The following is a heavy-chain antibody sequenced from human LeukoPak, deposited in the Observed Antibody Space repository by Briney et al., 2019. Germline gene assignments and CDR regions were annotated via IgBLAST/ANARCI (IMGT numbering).Heavy chain of an antibody. J-gene: IGHJ4*02. CDR3: AKDRGQWLVRGSAMDY. CDR1: GSTFSSYA. Sequence: PGGSLRLSCAASGSTFSSYAMSWVRQAPGKGLEWVSAISGSGGSTYYADSVKGRFTISRDNSKNTLYLQMNSLRAEDTAVYYCAKDRGQWLVRGSAMDYWGQGTLVTVSS. V-gene: IGHV3-23*01. D-gene: IGHD6-19*01. CDR2: ISGSGGST.